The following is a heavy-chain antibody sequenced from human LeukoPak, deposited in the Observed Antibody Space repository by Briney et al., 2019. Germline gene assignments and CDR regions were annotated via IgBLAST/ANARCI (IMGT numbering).Heavy chain of an antibody. CDR3: ASSTYGDHDYYYYGMDV. CDR2: IYPGDSDT. Sequence: GESLKISCKGSGYSFTSYWIGWVRQMPGKGLEWMGIIYPGDSDTRYSPSFQGQVTISADKSISTAYLQWSSLKASDTAMYYCASSTYGDHDYYYYGMDVWGQGITVTVSS. D-gene: IGHD4-17*01. CDR1: GYSFTSYW. V-gene: IGHV5-51*01. J-gene: IGHJ6*02.